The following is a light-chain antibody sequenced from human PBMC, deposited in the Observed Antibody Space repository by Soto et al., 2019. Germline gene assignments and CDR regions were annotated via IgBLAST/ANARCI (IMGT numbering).Light chain of an antibody. CDR2: DAE. Sequence: DIQMTQSPSSLSASVGDRVTITCRASQAIRYELAWYQQKPVKAPKRLIFDAEGLQSWVPSRFSGSGAGAEFALTINNLQPEDSATYVCLQYSAYPQTFGQGTKLDI. CDR1: QAIRYE. V-gene: IGKV1-17*02. CDR3: LQYSAYPQT. J-gene: IGKJ2*01.